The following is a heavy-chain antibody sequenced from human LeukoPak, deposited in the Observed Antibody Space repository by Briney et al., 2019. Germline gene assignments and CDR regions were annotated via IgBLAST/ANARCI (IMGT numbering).Heavy chain of an antibody. D-gene: IGHD1-26*01. Sequence: SVKVSCKASGCTFSSYAISWVRQAPGQGLEWMGGIIPIFGTANYAQKFQGRVTISTDESTSTAYMELSSLRSEDTAVYYCAREMTSGSYSPFDYWGQGTLVTVSS. CDR3: AREMTSGSYSPFDY. V-gene: IGHV1-69*05. CDR2: IIPIFGTA. J-gene: IGHJ4*02. CDR1: GCTFSSYA.